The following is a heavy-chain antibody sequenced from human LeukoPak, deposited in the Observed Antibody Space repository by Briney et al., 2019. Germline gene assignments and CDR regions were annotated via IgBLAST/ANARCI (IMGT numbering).Heavy chain of an antibody. CDR3: ARAGYYYYYYYMDV. CDR2: TRNKANSYTT. D-gene: IGHD6-25*01. Sequence: GGSLRLSCAASGFTFSDHYIDWVRQAPGKGLEWVGRTRNKANSYTTEYAASVKGRFTISRDDSKNSVYLQMNSLKTEDTAVYYCARAGYYYYYYYMDVWGKGTTVTVSS. CDR1: GFTFSDHY. V-gene: IGHV3-72*01. J-gene: IGHJ6*03.